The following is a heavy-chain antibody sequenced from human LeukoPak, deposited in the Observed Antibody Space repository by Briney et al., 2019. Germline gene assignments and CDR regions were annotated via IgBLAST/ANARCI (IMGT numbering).Heavy chain of an antibody. CDR2: ISAYNGNT. Sequence: ASVKVSCKASGYTFTSYGISWVRQAPGQGLAWMGWISAYNGNTNYAQKLQGRVTMTTDTSTSTAYMELRSLRSDDTAVYYCARYLLRYSSSWQVEYYFDYWGQGTLVTVSS. D-gene: IGHD6-13*01. CDR3: ARYLLRYSSSWQVEYYFDY. CDR1: GYTFTSYG. J-gene: IGHJ4*02. V-gene: IGHV1-18*01.